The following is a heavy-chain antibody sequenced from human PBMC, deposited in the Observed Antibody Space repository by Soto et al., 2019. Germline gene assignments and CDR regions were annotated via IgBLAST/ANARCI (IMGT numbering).Heavy chain of an antibody. CDR3: AREGRGKKAGYNGLVSLGY. CDR2: IIPIFNAT. V-gene: IGHV1-69*06. D-gene: IGHD2-2*02. J-gene: IGHJ4*02. CDR1: GSRFSNYV. Sequence: QVQLVQSGAEVKTPGSSLKVSCKVSGSRFSNYVISWVRQAPGHGMAWFGRIIPIFNATNYAQSFQGRVTITADKSTSTASLELSSLRSDDTAVYYCAREGRGKKAGYNGLVSLGYWGQGTLVTVSS.